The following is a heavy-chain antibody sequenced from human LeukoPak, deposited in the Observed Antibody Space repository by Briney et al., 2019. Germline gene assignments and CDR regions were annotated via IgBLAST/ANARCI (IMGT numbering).Heavy chain of an antibody. CDR1: GGSISSSSYY. D-gene: IGHD4/OR15-4a*01. J-gene: IGHJ3*02. Sequence: PSETLSLTCTVSGGSISSSSYYWGWIRQPPGKGLEWFGSIYYSGSTYYNPSLKSRVTISVDTSKNQFSLKLSSVTAADTAVYYCARPNLVTTDAFDIWGQGTMVTVSS. CDR3: ARPNLVTTDAFDI. CDR2: IYYSGST. V-gene: IGHV4-39*01.